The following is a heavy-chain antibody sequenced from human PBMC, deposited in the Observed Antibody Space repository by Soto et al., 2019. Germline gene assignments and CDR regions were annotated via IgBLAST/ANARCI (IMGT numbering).Heavy chain of an antibody. Sequence: EVQLLESGGALVQPGGSLRLSCAASGFTFSNFAMSWVRQAPGKGLEWVSAISGSGTSTYDADSVKGRFSISRDNSKNTLYLQMNSLRAEDTAVYYWAKDRKSGSGWYWDYWGQGTLVTVSS. D-gene: IGHD6-19*01. CDR2: ISGSGTST. CDR1: GFTFSNFA. V-gene: IGHV3-23*01. CDR3: AKDRKSGSGWYWDY. J-gene: IGHJ4*02.